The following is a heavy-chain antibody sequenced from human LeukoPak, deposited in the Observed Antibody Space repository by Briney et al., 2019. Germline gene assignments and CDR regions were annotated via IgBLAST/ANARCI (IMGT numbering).Heavy chain of an antibody. D-gene: IGHD2-15*01. J-gene: IGHJ6*04. V-gene: IGHV3-30*18. Sequence: GSLRLSCAVSGLTFSSYGMHWVRQAPGKGLEWVAVISYDGSNKYYADSVKGRFTVSRDNSKNTLYLQMNSLRAEDTAVFYCAKDPPPCSGGSCYSGYYFYGMDVWGKGTTVTVSS. CDR3: AKDPPPCSGGSCYSGYYFYGMDV. CDR1: GLTFSSYG. CDR2: ISYDGSNK.